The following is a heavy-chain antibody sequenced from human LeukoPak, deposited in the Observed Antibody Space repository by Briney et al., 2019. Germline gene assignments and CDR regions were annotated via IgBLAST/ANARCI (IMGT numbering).Heavy chain of an antibody. Sequence: GGSLRLSCAASGFTFSSYGMHWVRQAPGKGLEWVAVIWYDGSNKYYADSVKGRFTISRDNSKNTLYLQMNSLRAEDTAVYYCARECSSTSCPVLDWGQGTLVTVSS. CDR2: IWYDGSNK. D-gene: IGHD2-2*01. CDR1: GFTFSSYG. V-gene: IGHV3-33*01. J-gene: IGHJ4*02. CDR3: ARECSSTSCPVLD.